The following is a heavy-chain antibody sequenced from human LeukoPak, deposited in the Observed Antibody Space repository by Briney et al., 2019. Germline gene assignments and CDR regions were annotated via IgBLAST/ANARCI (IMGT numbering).Heavy chain of an antibody. CDR2: IYYSGST. J-gene: IGHJ6*02. D-gene: IGHD3-10*01. CDR3: ARVGSFMVRGPLSYYYYGMDV. Sequence: PSETLSLTCTVSGGSISSYYWSWIRQPPGKGLECIGYIYYSGSTNYNPSLKSRVTISVDTSKNQFSLKLSSVTAADTAVYYCARVGSFMVRGPLSYYYYGMDVWGQGTTVTVSS. V-gene: IGHV4-59*01. CDR1: GGSISSYY.